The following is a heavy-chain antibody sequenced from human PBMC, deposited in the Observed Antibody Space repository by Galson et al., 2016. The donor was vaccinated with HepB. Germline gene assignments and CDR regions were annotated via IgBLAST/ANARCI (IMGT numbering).Heavy chain of an antibody. J-gene: IGHJ4*02. D-gene: IGHD3-3*01. CDR1: GFTFSSYA. V-gene: IGHV3-23*01. Sequence: SLRLSCAASGFTFSSYAMSWVRQAPGKGLEWVSGISSSGGSSYVAEAVKGRFTISRDNSKNTLYLQVNSLRAEDTAKYYCAKDLDTSGYDLFGPWGSWGQGILVIVSS. CDR2: ISSSGGSS. CDR3: AKDLDTSGYDLFGPWGS.